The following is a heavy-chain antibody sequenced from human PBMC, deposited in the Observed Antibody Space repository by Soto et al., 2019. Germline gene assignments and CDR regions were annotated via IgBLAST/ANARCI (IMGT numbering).Heavy chain of an antibody. V-gene: IGHV1-3*01. CDR3: ARVTASLGYYYYYYGMDV. CDR2: INAGNGNT. Sequence: QVPLVQSGAEVKKPGASVKVSCKASGYTFTSYAMHWVRQAPGQRLEWMGWINAGNGNTKYSQKFQGRVTITRDTSASTAYMELSSLRSEDTAVYYCARVTASLGYYYYYYGMDVWGQGTTVTVSS. J-gene: IGHJ6*02. CDR1: GYTFTSYA. D-gene: IGHD2-21*02.